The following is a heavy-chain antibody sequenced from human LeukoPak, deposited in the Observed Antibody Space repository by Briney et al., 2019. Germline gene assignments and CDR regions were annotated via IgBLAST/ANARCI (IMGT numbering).Heavy chain of an antibody. CDR3: ARDLGRDCSGGSCYSKDGLFDP. J-gene: IGHJ5*02. D-gene: IGHD2-15*01. V-gene: IGHV3-21*01. CDR2: ISSSSSYI. CDR1: GLTFSSYS. Sequence: GGSLRLSCAASGLTFSSYSMNWVRQAPGKGLEWVSSISSSSSYIYYADSVKGRFTISRDNAKNSLYLQMNSLRAEDTAVYYCARDLGRDCSGGSCYSKDGLFDPWGQGTLVTVSS.